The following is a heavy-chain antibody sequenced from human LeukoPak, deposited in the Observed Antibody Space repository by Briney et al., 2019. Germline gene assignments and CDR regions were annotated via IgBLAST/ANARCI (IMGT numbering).Heavy chain of an antibody. V-gene: IGHV3-21*01. CDR1: GLTFSSYN. CDR3: ARGTPTTCDFDY. Sequence: PGGSLRLSCAASGLTFSSYNMNWVRQAPGKGLEWVSFISSSSNYIYYTDSVKGRFTISRDNAKNSLFLQMNSLRAEDTAVYYCARGTPTTCDFDYWGQGTLVTVSS. CDR2: ISSSSNYI. J-gene: IGHJ4*02. D-gene: IGHD4-11*01.